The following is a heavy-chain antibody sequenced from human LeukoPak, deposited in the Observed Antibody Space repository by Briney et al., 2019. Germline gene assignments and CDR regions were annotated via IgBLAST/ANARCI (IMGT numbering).Heavy chain of an antibody. Sequence: PGGSLRLSCAASRFTFSNAWMNRVRQPPGKGLEWVGRIKSKADGETTDYAAPVKGRFTISRDDSNNMVYLQMNSLKIEDTAVYYCAIDEPNYAPYDFDYWGQGTLVTVSS. D-gene: IGHD4/OR15-4a*01. J-gene: IGHJ4*02. CDR1: RFTFSNAW. V-gene: IGHV3-15*01. CDR2: IKSKADGETT. CDR3: AIDEPNYAPYDFDY.